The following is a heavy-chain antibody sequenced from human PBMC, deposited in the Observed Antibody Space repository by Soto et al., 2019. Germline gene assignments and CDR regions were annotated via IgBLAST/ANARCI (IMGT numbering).Heavy chain of an antibody. CDR3: VRGGGGGLFDP. CDR2: ISPGSRYP. J-gene: IGHJ5*02. Sequence: PGGSLRLSCSGSGFTFGDSYMSWIRQAPGKGLEWLSYISPGSRYPAYADSVKGRFTISRDNAKRSLYLQMMSLTAEDTAIYYCVRGGGGGLFDPWGQGTMVTVSS. V-gene: IGHV3-11*06. CDR1: GFTFGDSY. D-gene: IGHD2-15*01.